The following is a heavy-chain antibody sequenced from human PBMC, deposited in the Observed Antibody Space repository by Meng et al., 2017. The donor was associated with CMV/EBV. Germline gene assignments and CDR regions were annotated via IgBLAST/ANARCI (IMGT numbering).Heavy chain of an antibody. CDR2: ISSSGDTT. Sequence: GESLKISCAASGFTLSSYEMNWVRQAPGKGLEWVSYISSSGDTTYYADSVRGRFTIPRDNARNSLFLQMNSLRAEDTAVYYCARGKFYYDSSGYYAFYHWGQGTRVTVSS. J-gene: IGHJ5*02. CDR1: GFTLSSYE. CDR3: ARGKFYYDSSGYYAFYH. D-gene: IGHD3-22*01. V-gene: IGHV3-48*03.